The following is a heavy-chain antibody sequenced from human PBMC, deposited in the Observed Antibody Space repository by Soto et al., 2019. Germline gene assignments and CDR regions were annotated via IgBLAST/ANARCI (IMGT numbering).Heavy chain of an antibody. CDR3: ARRIAAAGRRWFDP. CDR1: GGSISSGGYS. Sequence: SETLSLTCAVSGGSISSGGYSWSWIRQPPGKGLEWIGYIYHSGSTYYNPSLKSRVTISVDRSKNQFSLKLSSVTAADTAVYYCARRIAAAGRRWFDPWGQGTLVTVSS. J-gene: IGHJ5*02. D-gene: IGHD6-13*01. V-gene: IGHV4-30-2*01. CDR2: IYHSGST.